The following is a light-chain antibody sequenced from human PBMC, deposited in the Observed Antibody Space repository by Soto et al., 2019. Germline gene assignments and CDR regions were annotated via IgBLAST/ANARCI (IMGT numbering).Light chain of an antibody. CDR3: QSYDSSLDVV. J-gene: IGLJ2*01. V-gene: IGLV1-40*01. CDR2: GNS. CDR1: SSNIGSGYD. Sequence: QSVLTQPPSVSGAPGQRVTISCTGSSSNIGSGYDVHWYQQLPGTAPKLLIYGNSNRPSGVPDRFSGSQSCTSASLAITGLQAEDEADYYCQSYDSSLDVVFGGGTKQTVL.